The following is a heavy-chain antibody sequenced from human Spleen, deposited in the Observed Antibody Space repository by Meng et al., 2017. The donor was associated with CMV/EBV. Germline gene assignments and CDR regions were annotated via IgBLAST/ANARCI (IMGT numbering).Heavy chain of an antibody. J-gene: IGHJ3*02. V-gene: IGHV4-39*01. CDR3: ARGWDEADAFDI. CDR2: IYYSGGT. D-gene: IGHD1-26*01. CDR1: GGSISSSSYY. Sequence: SETLSLTCTVSGGSISSSSYYWGWIRQPPGKGLEWIGSIYYSGGTYYNPSLKSRVTISVDTSKNQFSLKLSSVTAADTAVYYCARGWDEADAFDIWGQGTMVTVSS.